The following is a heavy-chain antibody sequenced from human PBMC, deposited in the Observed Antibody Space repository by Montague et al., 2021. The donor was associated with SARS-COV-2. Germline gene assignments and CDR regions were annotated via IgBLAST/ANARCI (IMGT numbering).Heavy chain of an antibody. CDR3: ARGLRGHCIGTCYYL. CDR2: MSHSGNT. Sequence: SETLSLTCADYGESFSSDDWSWIRQPPGKGLEWIGEMSHSGNTKYNPSLKSRVYMSLDTSRNEFSLKLTSVAAADTAVYYCARGLRGHCIGTCYYLWGQGTLVTVSS. CDR1: GESFSSDD. J-gene: IGHJ4*02. D-gene: IGHD2-15*01. V-gene: IGHV4-34*01.